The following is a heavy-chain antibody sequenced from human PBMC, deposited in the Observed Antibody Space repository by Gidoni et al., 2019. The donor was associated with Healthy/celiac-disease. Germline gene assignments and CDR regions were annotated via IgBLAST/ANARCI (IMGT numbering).Heavy chain of an antibody. CDR1: GSSISSYY. V-gene: IGHV4-59*08. J-gene: IGHJ2*01. Sequence: QVQLQESGPALVKPSETLSPTCTVSGSSISSYYWSWIRQPPGKGLEWIGYIYYSGSTNYNPSLKSRVTISVDTSKNQFSLKLSSVTAADTAVYYCARRALVGATDYWYFDLWGRGTLVTVSS. D-gene: IGHD1-26*01. CDR2: IYYSGST. CDR3: ARRALVGATDYWYFDL.